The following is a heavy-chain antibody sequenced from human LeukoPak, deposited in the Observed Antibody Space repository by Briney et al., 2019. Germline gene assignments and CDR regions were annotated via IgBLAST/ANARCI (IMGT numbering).Heavy chain of an antibody. D-gene: IGHD5-18*01. V-gene: IGHV3-43*02. CDR2: ISGDGGST. CDR1: GFTFDDYA. CDR3: AKDIGYSYGYYYCYYGMDV. J-gene: IGHJ6*02. Sequence: GGSLRLSCAASGFTFDDYAMHWVRQAPGKGLEWVSLISGDGGSTYYADSVKGRFTISRDNSKNSLYLQMNSLRTEDTALYYCAKDIGYSYGYYYCYYGMDVWGQGTTVTVSS.